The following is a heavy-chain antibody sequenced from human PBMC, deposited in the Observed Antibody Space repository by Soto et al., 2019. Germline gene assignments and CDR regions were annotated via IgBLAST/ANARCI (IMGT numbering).Heavy chain of an antibody. D-gene: IGHD5-18*01. CDR3: AREVATMQPGDGYRYGAFDY. CDR1: GGTFSSYA. J-gene: IGHJ4*02. Sequence: AASVKVSCKASGGTFSSYAISWVRQAPGQGLEWMGGIIPIFGTPNYAQKFQGRVTITADESTSTAYMELSSLRSEDTAVYYCAREVATMQPGDGYRYGAFDYWGQGTLVTVSS. V-gene: IGHV1-69*13. CDR2: IIPIFGTP.